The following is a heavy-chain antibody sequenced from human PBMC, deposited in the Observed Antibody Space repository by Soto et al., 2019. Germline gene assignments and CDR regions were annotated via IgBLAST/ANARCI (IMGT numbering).Heavy chain of an antibody. J-gene: IGHJ4*02. D-gene: IGHD4-17*01. CDR3: ARDIHMTTPHYFDS. CDR2: ITTHTGHT. V-gene: IGHV1-18*01. CDR1: GYAFTNNL. Sequence: ASVKVSCKTAGYAFTNNLINGVRQTPGQGLEWMGWITTHTGHTMVAQKFQGRLTMTTDTSTATAFMELMSLRSDDTAMYFCARDIHMTTPHYFDSWGQGTPVTVSS.